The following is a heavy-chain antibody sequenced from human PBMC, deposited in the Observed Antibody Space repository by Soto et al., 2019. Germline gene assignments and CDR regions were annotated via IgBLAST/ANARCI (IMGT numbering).Heavy chain of an antibody. Sequence: SVKVSCKASGSGFISSGIQWVRQAHGQRLEWIGWIVVASGQTNYAQNFRGRVAITRDTSIATAYIELTGLTSEDTAVYFCSADRPDIGVGWWVWGQGTTVTVSS. CDR3: SADRPDIGVGWWV. V-gene: IGHV1-58*02. CDR1: GSGFISSG. D-gene: IGHD2-15*01. J-gene: IGHJ6*02. CDR2: IVVASGQT.